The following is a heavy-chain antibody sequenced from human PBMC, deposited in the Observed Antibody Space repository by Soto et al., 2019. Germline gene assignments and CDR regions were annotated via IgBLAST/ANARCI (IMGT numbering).Heavy chain of an antibody. J-gene: IGHJ6*02. CDR2: IIPIFGTA. CDR1: GGTFSSYA. CDR3: ARDIVVVVAATNYYYGIDV. D-gene: IGHD2-15*01. Sequence: QVQLVQSGAEVKKPGSSVKVSCKASGGTFSSYAISWVRQAPGQGLEWMGGIIPIFGTANYAQKFQGRVTITADKSTSTAYMELSSLRSEDTAVYYCARDIVVVVAATNYYYGIDVWGQGTTVTVSS. V-gene: IGHV1-69*06.